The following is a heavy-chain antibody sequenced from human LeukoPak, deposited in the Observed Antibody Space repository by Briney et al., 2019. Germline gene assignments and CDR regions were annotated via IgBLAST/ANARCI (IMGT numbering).Heavy chain of an antibody. CDR3: ARAHSSSSGNWFDP. CDR1: GYTFTSYD. V-gene: IGHV1-8*01. J-gene: IGHJ5*02. CDR2: MNPNSGNT. Sequence: GASVKVSCKASGYTFTSYDINWVRQATGQGLEWMGWMNPNSGNTGYAQKFQGKVTMTRNTSISTAYMELSSLRSEDTAVYYCARAHSSSSGNWFDPWGQGTLVTVSS. D-gene: IGHD6-6*01.